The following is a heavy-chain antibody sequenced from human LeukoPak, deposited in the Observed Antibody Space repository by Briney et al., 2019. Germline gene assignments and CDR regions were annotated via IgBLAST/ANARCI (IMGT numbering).Heavy chain of an antibody. Sequence: PSETLSLTCTVSGGSISSSSYYWGWIRQPPGKGLEWIGSIYYSGSTYYNPSLKSRVTISVDTSKNQFSLKLSSVTAADTAAYFWAKRPTGTRCLVHPLGQGTLVTVSS. D-gene: IGHD4-11*01. V-gene: IGHV4-39*01. J-gene: IGHJ5*02. CDR2: IYYSGST. CDR1: GGSISSSSYY. CDR3: AKRPTGTRCLVHP.